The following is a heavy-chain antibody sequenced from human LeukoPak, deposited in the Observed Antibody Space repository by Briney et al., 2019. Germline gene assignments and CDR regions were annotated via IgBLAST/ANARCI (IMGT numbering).Heavy chain of an antibody. CDR3: ARRRDYYDSSGYHGSWYFDY. Sequence: SETLSLTCAVYGGSFSGYYWSWIRQPPGKGLEWIGEINHSGSTNYNPSLKSRVTISVDTSKNQFSLKLSSVTAADTAVYYCARRRDYYDSSGYHGSWYFDYWGQGTLVTVSS. D-gene: IGHD3-22*01. CDR1: GGSFSGYY. CDR2: INHSGST. J-gene: IGHJ4*02. V-gene: IGHV4-34*01.